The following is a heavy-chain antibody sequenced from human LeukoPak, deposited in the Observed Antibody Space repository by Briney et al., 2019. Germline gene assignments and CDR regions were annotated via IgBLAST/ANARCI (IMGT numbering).Heavy chain of an antibody. CDR2: IRGRGDGT. Sequence: GGSLRLSCTASGFTFNTHAMSWVRRAPGKGLGWLSAIRGRGDGTYYADSVKGRFTVSRDNSRNTLYLQMNSLRAEDTAVYFCAKRGVVIRVILVGFHKEAYYFDSWGQGALVTVSS. CDR1: GFTFNTHA. V-gene: IGHV3-23*01. D-gene: IGHD3-22*01. CDR3: AKRGVVIRVILVGFHKEAYYFDS. J-gene: IGHJ4*02.